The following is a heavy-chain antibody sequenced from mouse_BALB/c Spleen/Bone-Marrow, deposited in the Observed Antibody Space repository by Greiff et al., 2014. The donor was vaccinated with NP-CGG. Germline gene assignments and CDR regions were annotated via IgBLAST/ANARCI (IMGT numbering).Heavy chain of an antibody. D-gene: IGHD2-4*01. V-gene: IGHV1-7*01. Sequence: QVQLKESGAELAKPGASVKMSCKASGCNFISYWMHWVKQRPGQGLEWIGYINPSTGYTEYNQKFKDKATLTADKSSSKAYMQLSSLTSEDSAVYYCARNYDYDGGYYAMDYWGQGTSVTVPS. CDR1: GCNFISYW. J-gene: IGHJ4*01. CDR2: INPSTGYT. CDR3: ARNYDYDGGYYAMDY.